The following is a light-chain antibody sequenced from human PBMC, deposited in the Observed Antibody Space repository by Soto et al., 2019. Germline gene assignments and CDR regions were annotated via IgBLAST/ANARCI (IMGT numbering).Light chain of an antibody. Sequence: QSVLTQPASVSGSPGQSITISCTGTSSDVGNYNLVSWYQQHPGKAPKLIIYEGSKRPSGVSNRFSGSKSGNTASLTISGLQAEDEADYYCCSYAGSSTYVFGTGTKVTVL. J-gene: IGLJ1*01. CDR1: SSDVGNYNL. CDR3: CSYAGSSTYV. V-gene: IGLV2-23*01. CDR2: EGS.